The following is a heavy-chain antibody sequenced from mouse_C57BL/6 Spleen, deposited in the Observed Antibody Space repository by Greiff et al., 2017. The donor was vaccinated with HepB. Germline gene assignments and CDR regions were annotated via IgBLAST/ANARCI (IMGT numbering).Heavy chain of an antibody. CDR1: GYTFTDYE. D-gene: IGHD1-1*01. CDR3: TREGLYYGSTFAY. J-gene: IGHJ3*01. Sequence: QVQLKQSGAELVRPGASVTLSCKASGYTFTDYEMHWVKQTPVHGLEWIGAIDPETGGTAYNQKFKGKAILTADKSSSTAYMELRSLTSEDSAVYYCTREGLYYGSTFAYWGQGTLVTVSA. V-gene: IGHV1-15*01. CDR2: IDPETGGT.